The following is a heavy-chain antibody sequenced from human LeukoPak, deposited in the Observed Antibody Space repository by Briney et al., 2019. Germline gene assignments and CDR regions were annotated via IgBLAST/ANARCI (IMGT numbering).Heavy chain of an antibody. CDR2: IIPIFGTA. J-gene: IGHJ5*02. V-gene: IGHV1-69*13. D-gene: IGHD2-2*02. Sequence: ASVKVSCKASGGTFSSYAISWVRQAPGQGLEWMGGIIPIFGTASYAQKFQGRVTITADESTSTAYMELSSLRSEDTAVYYCARRSASVPAAIYSTHNWFDPWGQGTLVTVSS. CDR3: ARRSASVPAAIYSTHNWFDP. CDR1: GGTFSSYA.